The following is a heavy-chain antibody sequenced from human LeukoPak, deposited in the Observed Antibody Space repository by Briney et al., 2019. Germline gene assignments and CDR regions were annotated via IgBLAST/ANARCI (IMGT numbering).Heavy chain of an antibody. V-gene: IGHV4-4*07. CDR1: GGSISSYY. Sequence: PSETLSLTCTVSGGSISSYYWSWIRQPAGKGLEWIGRIYTSGSTNYNPSLKSRVTMSVDTSKNQFSLKLSSVTAADTAVYYCARDNIVVVPAAMRRGFDPWGQGTLVTVSS. CDR3: ARDNIVVVPAAMRRGFDP. D-gene: IGHD2-2*01. J-gene: IGHJ5*02. CDR2: IYTSGST.